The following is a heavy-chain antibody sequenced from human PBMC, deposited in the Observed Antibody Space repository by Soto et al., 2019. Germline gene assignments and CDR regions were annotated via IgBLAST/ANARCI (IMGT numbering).Heavy chain of an antibody. Sequence: SETLSLTCAVSGGSFSGYYWSWIRQPPGKGLEWIGEINHSGSTNYNPSLKSRVTITVDTSKNQFSLKLSLVTAADTAVYYCARGLFSSSWPYFDYWGQGTLVTVSS. CDR3: ARGLFSSSWPYFDY. J-gene: IGHJ4*02. CDR2: INHSGST. D-gene: IGHD6-13*01. V-gene: IGHV4-34*01. CDR1: GGSFSGYY.